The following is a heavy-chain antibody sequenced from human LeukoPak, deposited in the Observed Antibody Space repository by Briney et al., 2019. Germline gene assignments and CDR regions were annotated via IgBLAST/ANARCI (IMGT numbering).Heavy chain of an antibody. V-gene: IGHV4-39*01. J-gene: IGHJ4*02. CDR2: IYYSGST. CDR3: ARLSKGRFFDYIFDY. CDR1: GVSVSSSTYY. D-gene: IGHD3-9*01. Sequence: PSQTLSLTCTVSGVSVSSSTYYWGWIRQPPGKGLEWIGNIYYSGSTYYSPSLTSRVTMSVDTSNNQFSLKMHSVTAADTAVYYCARLSKGRFFDYIFDYWGQGTLVTVSS.